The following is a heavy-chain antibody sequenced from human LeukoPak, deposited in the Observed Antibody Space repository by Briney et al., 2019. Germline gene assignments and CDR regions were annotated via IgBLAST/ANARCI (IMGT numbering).Heavy chain of an antibody. Sequence: SETLSLTCTASGGSISSSSYYWCWIRQPPGKGLEWIGSIYYSGSTYYNPSLKSRVTISVDTSKNQFSLKLSSVTAADTAVYYCARHEIVVVPADILRGWFDPWGQGTLVTVSS. CDR1: GGSISSSSYY. CDR2: IYYSGST. D-gene: IGHD2-2*02. CDR3: ARHEIVVVPADILRGWFDP. V-gene: IGHV4-39*01. J-gene: IGHJ5*02.